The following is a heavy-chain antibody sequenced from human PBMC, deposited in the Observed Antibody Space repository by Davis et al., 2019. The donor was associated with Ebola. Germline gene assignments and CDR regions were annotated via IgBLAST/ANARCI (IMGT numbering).Heavy chain of an antibody. D-gene: IGHD2-2*01. CDR3: ARDAYLKNWFDP. CDR1: GGTFSSYA. CDR2: IIPIFGTG. J-gene: IGHJ5*02. V-gene: IGHV1-69*06. Sequence: SVKVSCKASGGTFSSYAISWVRQAPGQGLEWMGGIIPIFGTGNYAQKFQGRVTITADKSTSTAYMELSSLRSEDTAVYYCARDAYLKNWFDPWGQGTLVTVSS.